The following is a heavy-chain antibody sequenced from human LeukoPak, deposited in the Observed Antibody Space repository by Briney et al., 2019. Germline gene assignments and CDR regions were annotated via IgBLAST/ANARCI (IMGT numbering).Heavy chain of an antibody. D-gene: IGHD2-15*01. CDR2: TYYRSKWYN. CDR1: GDSVSSNSAA. J-gene: IGHJ2*01. V-gene: IGHV6-1*01. Sequence: SQTLSLTCAISGDSVSSNSAAWNWIRQSPSRGLEWLGRTYYRSKWYNDYAVSVKSRITINPDTSKNQFSLQLNSVTPEDTAVYYCARDSQDPEGISSNWYFDLWGRGTLVTVSS. CDR3: ARDSQDPEGISSNWYFDL.